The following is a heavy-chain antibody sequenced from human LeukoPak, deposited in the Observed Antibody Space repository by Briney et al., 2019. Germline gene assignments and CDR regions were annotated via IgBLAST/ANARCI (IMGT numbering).Heavy chain of an antibody. D-gene: IGHD6-13*01. V-gene: IGHV3-23*01. CDR2: ISGSGGST. CDR1: GFTFSSYA. Sequence: GGSLRLSCAASGFTFSSYAMSWVRQAPGKGLEWVSGISGSGGSTYYADSVKGRFTISRDNSENTLYLQMNSLRAEDTAVYYCAEASSSWPHFDYWGQGTLVTVSS. J-gene: IGHJ4*02. CDR3: AEASSSWPHFDY.